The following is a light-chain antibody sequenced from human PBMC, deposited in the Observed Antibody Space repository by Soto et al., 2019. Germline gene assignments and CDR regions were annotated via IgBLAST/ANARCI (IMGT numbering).Light chain of an antibody. Sequence: DIQMTQSPSSLSASVGDRVTITCRASQTISRYLNWYQQRPGKAPNLLIYSASSLQSGVPSRFSGSGSGTDFTLTISSLQPEDFATYYCQQYHNLWTFGQGTKVDIK. V-gene: IGKV1-39*01. CDR2: SAS. CDR1: QTISRY. J-gene: IGKJ1*01. CDR3: QQYHNLWT.